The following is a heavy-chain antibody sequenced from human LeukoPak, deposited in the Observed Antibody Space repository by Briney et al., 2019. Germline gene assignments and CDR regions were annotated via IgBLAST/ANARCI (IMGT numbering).Heavy chain of an antibody. D-gene: IGHD6-6*01. CDR2: IKQDGSEK. CDR3: ARVGGSLYSSSSRYYYYMDV. J-gene: IGHJ6*03. CDR1: GFTFSSYW. Sequence: PGGSLRLSCAASGFTFSSYWMSWVRQAPGKGLEWVANIKQDGSEKYYVDSVKGRFTISRDNAKNSLYLQMNSLRAEDTAVYYCARVGGSLYSSSSRYYYYMDVWGKGTTVTVSS. V-gene: IGHV3-7*03.